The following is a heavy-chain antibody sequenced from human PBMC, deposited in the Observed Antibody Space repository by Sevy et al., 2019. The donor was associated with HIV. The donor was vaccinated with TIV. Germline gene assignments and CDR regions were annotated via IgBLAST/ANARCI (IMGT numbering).Heavy chain of an antibody. CDR2: ISYDGSNK. CDR3: AKDLGSSSWTGGVYYYYGMDV. D-gene: IGHD6-13*01. J-gene: IGHJ6*02. V-gene: IGHV3-30*18. Sequence: GGSLRLSCAASGFTFSSYGMHWVRQAPGKGLEWVAVISYDGSNKYYADSVKGRFTISRDNSKNTLYLQMNSLRAEDTAVYYCAKDLGSSSWTGGVYYYYGMDVWGQGTTLTVSS. CDR1: GFTFSSYG.